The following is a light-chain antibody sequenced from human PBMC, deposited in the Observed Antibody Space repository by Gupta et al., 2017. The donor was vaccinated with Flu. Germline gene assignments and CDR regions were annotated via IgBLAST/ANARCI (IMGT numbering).Light chain of an antibody. J-gene: IGLJ3*02. CDR1: IGGNS. Sequence: IGGNSVYWYQQLPGTAPKALIYKNNQRPSGVPDRFSGSKSGTSASLAISGLRSEDAATYYCATWDDTLSGPLFGGGTTLTVL. CDR2: KNN. CDR3: ATWDDTLSGPL. V-gene: IGLV1-47*01.